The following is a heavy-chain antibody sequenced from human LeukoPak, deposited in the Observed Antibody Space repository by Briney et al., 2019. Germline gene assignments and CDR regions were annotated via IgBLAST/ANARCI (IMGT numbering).Heavy chain of an antibody. Sequence: ASVKVSCKVSGYTLTELSMHWVRQAPGKGLEWMGGFDPEDGETIYAQKFQGRVTMTEDTSTDTAYMELSSLRSEDTAVYYRATATLINYYGSGSYSYWGQGTLVTVSS. D-gene: IGHD3-10*01. CDR3: ATATLINYYGSGSYSY. CDR2: FDPEDGET. J-gene: IGHJ4*02. CDR1: GYTLTELS. V-gene: IGHV1-24*01.